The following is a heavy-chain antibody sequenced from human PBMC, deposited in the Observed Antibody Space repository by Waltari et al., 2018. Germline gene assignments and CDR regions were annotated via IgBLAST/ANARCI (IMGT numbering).Heavy chain of an antibody. CDR3: ARDAGILTGYYMGVDY. D-gene: IGHD3-9*01. Sequence: QLQLQESGPGLVKPSETLSLTCTVSGGSISSSSYYWGWIRQPPGKGLEWIGRIYYSGSTYYIPFLKSRVTISVDTSKNQCSLKLSSVTAADTAVYYCARDAGILTGYYMGVDYWGQGTLVTVSS. CDR1: GGSISSSSYY. J-gene: IGHJ4*02. CDR2: IYYSGST. V-gene: IGHV4-39*07.